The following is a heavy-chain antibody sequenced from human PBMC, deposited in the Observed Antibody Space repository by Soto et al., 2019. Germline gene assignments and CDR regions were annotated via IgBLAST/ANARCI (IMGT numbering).Heavy chain of an antibody. CDR2: IYRTGST. J-gene: IGHJ4*02. D-gene: IGHD1-7*01. Sequence: SETLSLTCAVSGGSFTSNNWWTFFRQPPGQGLEWIGEIYRTGSTNYKPSLKSRVTISLDNSENQFSLKVTSLTAADTAVYYCASRDPGTSVDYWGQGTLVTVSS. CDR1: GGSFTSNNW. CDR3: ASRDPGTSVDY. V-gene: IGHV4-4*02.